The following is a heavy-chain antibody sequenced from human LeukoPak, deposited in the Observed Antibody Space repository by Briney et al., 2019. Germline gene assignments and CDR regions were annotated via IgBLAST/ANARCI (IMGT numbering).Heavy chain of an antibody. V-gene: IGHV4-59*13. CDR3: ARDPWSYYYMDV. Sequence: SETLSLTXTVSDGSISSYYWSWIRQPPGKGLEWIGYIYYSGSTNYNPPLKSRVTISVDTSKNQFSLKLSSVTAADTAVYYCARDPWSYYYMDVWGKGTTVTVSS. J-gene: IGHJ6*03. CDR1: DGSISSYY. D-gene: IGHD2-8*01. CDR2: IYYSGST.